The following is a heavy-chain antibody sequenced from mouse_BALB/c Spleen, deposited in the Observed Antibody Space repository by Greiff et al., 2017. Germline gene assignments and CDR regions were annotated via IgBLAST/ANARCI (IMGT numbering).Heavy chain of an antibody. Sequence: VQLQESGPGLVAPSQSLSITCTVSGFSLTSYGVHWVRQPPGKGLEWLGVIWAGGSTNYNSALMSRLSISKDNSKSQVFLKMNSLQTDDTAMYYCARELGRYYYAMDYWGQGTSVTVSS. J-gene: IGHJ4*01. V-gene: IGHV2-9*02. CDR3: ARELGRYYYAMDY. D-gene: IGHD4-1*01. CDR1: GFSLTSYG. CDR2: IWAGGST.